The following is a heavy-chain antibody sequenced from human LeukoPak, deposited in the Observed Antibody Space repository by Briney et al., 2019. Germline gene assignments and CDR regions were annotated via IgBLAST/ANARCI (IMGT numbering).Heavy chain of an antibody. CDR3: AELGITMIGGV. CDR2: IKQDGSEK. D-gene: IGHD3-10*02. V-gene: IGHV3-7*01. J-gene: IGHJ6*04. Sequence: PGGSLRLSCAASGSTFSSYWMNWVRQAPGKGLEWVANIKQDGSEKYYVDSVKGRFTISRDNAKNSLYLQMNSLRAEDTAVYYCAELGITMIGGVWGKGTTVTISS. CDR1: GSTFSSYW.